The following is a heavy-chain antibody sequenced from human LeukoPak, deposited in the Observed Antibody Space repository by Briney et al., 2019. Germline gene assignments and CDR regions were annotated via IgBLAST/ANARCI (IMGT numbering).Heavy chain of an antibody. CDR2: ISGSGGST. V-gene: IGHV3-23*01. CDR3: AKYPRANYDSSGYYFVY. D-gene: IGHD3-22*01. CDR1: GFTFSSYA. Sequence: GGSLRLSCAASGFTFSSYAMSWVHQAPGKGLEWVSAISGSGGSTYYADSVKGRFTISRDNSKNTLYLQMNSLRAEDTAVYYCAKYPRANYDSSGYYFVYWGQGTLVTVSS. J-gene: IGHJ4*02.